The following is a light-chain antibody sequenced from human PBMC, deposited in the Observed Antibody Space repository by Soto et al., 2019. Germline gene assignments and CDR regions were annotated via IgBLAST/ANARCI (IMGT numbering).Light chain of an antibody. CDR2: LGS. Sequence: DIVMTQSPLSLPVTPGEPASISCRSSQSLLHSNGYNYLDWYLQKPGQSPQVLIYLGSNRASGVPDRFRGSGSGTDFTLKISRVEAEDVGVYYCMQTLQTPWTFGLGTKVDIK. CDR1: QSLLHSNGYNY. CDR3: MQTLQTPWT. V-gene: IGKV2-28*01. J-gene: IGKJ1*01.